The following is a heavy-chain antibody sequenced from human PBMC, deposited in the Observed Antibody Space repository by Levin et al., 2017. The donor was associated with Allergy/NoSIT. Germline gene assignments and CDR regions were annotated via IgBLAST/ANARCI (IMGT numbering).Heavy chain of an antibody. Sequence: SVKVSCKASGYIFVRYAMNWVGQAPGQGLEWMGWINTNSGNPTYAQGFTGRFVFSLDTSVSTAYLQISSLKAEDTAVYYCARDPATAKFAFDSWGQGTMVTVSS. J-gene: IGHJ3*02. CDR3: ARDPATAKFAFDS. D-gene: IGHD2-15*01. CDR2: INTNSGNP. CDR1: GYIFVRYA. V-gene: IGHV7-4-1*02.